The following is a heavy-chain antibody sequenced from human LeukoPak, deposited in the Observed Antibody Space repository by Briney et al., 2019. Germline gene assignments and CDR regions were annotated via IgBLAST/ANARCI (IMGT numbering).Heavy chain of an antibody. CDR3: VPSNSFEYYFDY. J-gene: IGHJ4*02. CDR1: GYTFTNYY. Sequence: ASVKVSCKASGYTFTNYYMHWVRQAPGQGLEWMGWINPKSGGTNYAQKFQGRVTTTRDTSISTAYMELNRLRSDDTAVYYCVPSNSFEYYFDYWGQGTLVTVSS. V-gene: IGHV1-2*02. D-gene: IGHD3-16*01. CDR2: INPKSGGT.